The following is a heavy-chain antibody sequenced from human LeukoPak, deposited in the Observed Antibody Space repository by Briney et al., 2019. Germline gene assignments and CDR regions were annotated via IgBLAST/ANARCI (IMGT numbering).Heavy chain of an antibody. Sequence: SETLPLTCAVSGNSISNTYYWGWIRQPPGKELEWIGSIYNSGSTHYNPSLKSRVTISVDTSKNQFSLKLNSVTAADTAVYYCARNSSGNYCDYWGQGTLVTVPS. J-gene: IGHJ4*02. CDR1: GNSISNTYY. CDR2: IYNSGST. CDR3: ARNSSGNYCDY. D-gene: IGHD1-26*01. V-gene: IGHV4-38-2*01.